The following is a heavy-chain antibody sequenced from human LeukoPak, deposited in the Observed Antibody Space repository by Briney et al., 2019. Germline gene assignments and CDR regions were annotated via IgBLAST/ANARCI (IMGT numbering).Heavy chain of an antibody. V-gene: IGHV1-46*01. J-gene: IGHJ4*02. Sequence: ASVKVSCKASGYTFTSYYMHWVRQAPGQGLEWMGIINPSGGSTSYAQKFQGRVTMTRDMSTSTVYMELSSLRSEDTAVYYCARDPVDYDSSGYYYFDYWGQGTLVTVSS. CDR1: GYTFTSYY. CDR2: INPSGGST. CDR3: ARDPVDYDSSGYYYFDY. D-gene: IGHD3-22*01.